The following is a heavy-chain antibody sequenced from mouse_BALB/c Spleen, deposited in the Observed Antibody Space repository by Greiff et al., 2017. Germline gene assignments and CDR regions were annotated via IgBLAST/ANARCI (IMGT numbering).Heavy chain of an antibody. CDR3: ARTGRVWFAY. J-gene: IGHJ3*01. Sequence: VQLQESGAELAKPGASVKMSCKASGYTFTSYWMHWVKQRPGQGLEWIRYINPSTGYTEYNQKFKDKATLTADKSSSTAYMQLSSLTSEDSAVYYCARTGRVWFAYWGQGTLVTVSA. CDR1: GYTFTSYW. D-gene: IGHD4-1*01. V-gene: IGHV1-7*01. CDR2: INPSTGYT.